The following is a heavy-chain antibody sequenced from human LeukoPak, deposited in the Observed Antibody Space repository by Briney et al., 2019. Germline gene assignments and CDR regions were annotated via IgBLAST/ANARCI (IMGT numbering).Heavy chain of an antibody. V-gene: IGHV1-2*02. D-gene: IGHD3-16*01. Sequence: GASVKVSCKASGYTFTGYYMHWVRQAPGQGLEWMGWINPNSGDTNYAQKFQGRVTMTRDTSISTAYMELSRLRSDDTAVYYCARASARWVWFDYWGQGTLVTVSS. CDR2: INPNSGDT. CDR1: GYTFTGYY. J-gene: IGHJ4*02. CDR3: ARASARWVWFDY.